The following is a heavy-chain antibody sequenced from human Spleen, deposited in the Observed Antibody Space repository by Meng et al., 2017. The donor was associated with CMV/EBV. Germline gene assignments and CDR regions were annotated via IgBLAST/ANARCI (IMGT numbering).Heavy chain of an antibody. V-gene: IGHV1-69*10. CDR1: GGTFSNYA. CDR3: ARGIYQIFWDWFDP. D-gene: IGHD2/OR15-2a*01. Sequence: VKVSCKASGGTFSNYAITWVRQAPGQGLEWLGGIIPVRGIANYPQRFQGRVTITADKSTTTAYMELSSLRSEDTAVYYCARGIYQIFWDWFDPWGQGTLVTVSS. CDR2: IIPVRGIA. J-gene: IGHJ5*02.